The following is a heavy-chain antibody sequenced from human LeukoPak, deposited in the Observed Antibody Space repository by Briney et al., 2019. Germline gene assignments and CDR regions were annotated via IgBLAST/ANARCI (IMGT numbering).Heavy chain of an antibody. D-gene: IGHD3-22*01. Sequence: SETLSLTCAVYGGSFSGYYWSWIRQPPGKGLEWIGEINHSGSTNYNPSLKSRVTISVDTSKNQFSLKLSSVTAADTAVYYCADSSGYLGDDVFDSWGRGTLVTVSS. CDR3: ADSSGYLGDDVFDS. CDR1: GGSFSGYY. V-gene: IGHV4-34*01. CDR2: INHSGST. J-gene: IGHJ3*02.